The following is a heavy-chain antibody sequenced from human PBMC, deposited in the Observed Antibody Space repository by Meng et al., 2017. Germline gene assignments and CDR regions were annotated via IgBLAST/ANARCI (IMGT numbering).Heavy chain of an antibody. V-gene: IGHV1-3*01. CDR1: GYTFTSYA. CDR3: ARDSCTGGICYRGSFDY. J-gene: IGHJ4*02. D-gene: IGHD2-15*01. CDR2: LNAGNGDT. Sequence: QVLLLWSGAEVKEPWASVKVSCKASGYTFTSYAMHWVRQAPGQSLEWMGWLNAGNGDTKYSQKFQGRVTITRDSSASTAYMELSSLRSEDTAVYYCARDSCTGGICYRGSFDYWAQGTLVTVSS.